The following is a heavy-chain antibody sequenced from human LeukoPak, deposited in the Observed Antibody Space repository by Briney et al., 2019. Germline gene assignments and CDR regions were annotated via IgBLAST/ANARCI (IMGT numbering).Heavy chain of an antibody. V-gene: IGHV4-39*01. Sequence: SETLSLTCTVSGGSISSSSYYWGWIRQPPGKGLEWIGSIYYSGSTYYNPSLKSRVTISVDTSKNQFSLKLSSVTAADTAVYYCARLLLNYQSPLGDVWGKGTTVTVSS. CDR3: ARLLLNYQSPLGDV. CDR1: GGSISSSSYY. D-gene: IGHD3-10*01. CDR2: IYYSGST. J-gene: IGHJ6*04.